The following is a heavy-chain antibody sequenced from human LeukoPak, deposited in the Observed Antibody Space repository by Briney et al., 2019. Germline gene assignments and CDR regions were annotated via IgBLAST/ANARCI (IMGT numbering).Heavy chain of an antibody. CDR3: ARAPSELERRMDSLDY. D-gene: IGHD1-1*01. V-gene: IGHV4-34*01. CDR1: GGSFSGYY. CDR2: INQSGST. Sequence: SETLSLTCAVYGGSFSGYYWSWIRQPPGKGLEWIGEINQSGSTNYNPSLKSRVTISVDTSKNQFSLKLSSVTAADTAVYYCARAPSELERRMDSLDYWGQGTLVTVPS. J-gene: IGHJ4*02.